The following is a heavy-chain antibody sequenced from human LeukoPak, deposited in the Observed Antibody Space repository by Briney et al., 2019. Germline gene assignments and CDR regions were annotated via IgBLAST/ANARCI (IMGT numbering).Heavy chain of an antibody. Sequence: GGSLRLSCVASGFTFSSYWMHWVRQDPRKGLVWVSRISGDGRNINYADSVKGRFTISRDNAKNSLYLQMNSLRAEDTAVYYCARDLQIAAATYDVWGQGTTVTVSS. J-gene: IGHJ6*02. D-gene: IGHD6-13*01. V-gene: IGHV3-74*01. CDR2: ISGDGRNI. CDR1: GFTFSSYW. CDR3: ARDLQIAAATYDV.